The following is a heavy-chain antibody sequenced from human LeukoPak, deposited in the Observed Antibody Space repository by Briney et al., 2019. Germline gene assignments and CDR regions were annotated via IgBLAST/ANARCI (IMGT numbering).Heavy chain of an antibody. J-gene: IGHJ4*02. Sequence: GGSLRLSCAASGFTFSSYAMSWVRQAPGKGLEWVSAISGSGGSTYYADSVKGRFTISRDNSKNTLYLQMNSLRAEDTAVYYCAKGSYYGSGSYPHPPDYWGQGTLVTVSS. CDR2: ISGSGGST. CDR1: GFTFSSYA. CDR3: AKGSYYGSGSYPHPPDY. D-gene: IGHD3-10*01. V-gene: IGHV3-23*01.